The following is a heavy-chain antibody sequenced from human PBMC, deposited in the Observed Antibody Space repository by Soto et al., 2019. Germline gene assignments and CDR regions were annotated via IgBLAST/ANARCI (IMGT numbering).Heavy chain of an antibody. V-gene: IGHV4-39*01. CDR3: ARRGYYYYMDV. CDR2: IYYSGST. CDR1: GGSISSSSYY. D-gene: IGHD3-16*01. J-gene: IGHJ6*03. Sequence: SETLSLTCTVSGGSISSSSYYWGWIRQPPGKGLEWIGSIYYSGSTYYNPSLKSRVTISVDTSKNQFSLKLSSVTAADTAVYYCARRGYYYYMDVWGKGTTVTVSS.